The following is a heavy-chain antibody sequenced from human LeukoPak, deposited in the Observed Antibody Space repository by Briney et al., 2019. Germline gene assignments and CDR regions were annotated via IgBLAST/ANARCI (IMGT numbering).Heavy chain of an antibody. Sequence: GGSLRLSCAASKFAFSSYAMSWVRQAPGKGLEWVSAISGGGGNTYYADSAKGRFTISRDNSKNTLYLQMNSLRAEDTAVYYCGKNRYSGSLSPFDIWGQGTMVTVSS. D-gene: IGHD1-26*01. CDR1: KFAFSSYA. J-gene: IGHJ3*02. CDR2: ISGGGGNT. V-gene: IGHV3-23*01. CDR3: GKNRYSGSLSPFDI.